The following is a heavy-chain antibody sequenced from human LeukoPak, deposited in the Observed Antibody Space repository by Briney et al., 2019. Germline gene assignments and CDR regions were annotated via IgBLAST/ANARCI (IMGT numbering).Heavy chain of an antibody. D-gene: IGHD3-22*01. CDR1: GGSIRSYY. CDR2: IYTSESGST. Sequence: PSETLSLTCSVSGGSIRSYYWNWIRQPAGKGLEWIGRIYTSESGSTNYNPSLKSRVTMSVDTSKNQFSLKLTSVTAADTAVYYCARVSRGYYDSSGYYYSWFDPWGQGTLVTVSS. CDR3: ARVSRGYYDSSGYYYSWFDP. V-gene: IGHV4-4*07. J-gene: IGHJ5*02.